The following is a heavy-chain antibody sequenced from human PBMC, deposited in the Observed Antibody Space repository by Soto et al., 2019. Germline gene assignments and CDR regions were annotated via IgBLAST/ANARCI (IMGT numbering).Heavy chain of an antibody. D-gene: IGHD4-17*01. J-gene: IGHJ5*02. V-gene: IGHV4-61*01. CDR2: IYYSGST. CDR3: ARVYGGNNWFDP. Sequence: QVQLQESGPGLVKPSETLSLTCTVSGGSVSSGSYYWSWIRQPPGKGLEWIGYIYYSGSTNYNPSLKSRVTISVATSKNQFSLKLSSVTAADTAVYYCARVYGGNNWFDPWGQGTLVTVSS. CDR1: GGSVSSGSYY.